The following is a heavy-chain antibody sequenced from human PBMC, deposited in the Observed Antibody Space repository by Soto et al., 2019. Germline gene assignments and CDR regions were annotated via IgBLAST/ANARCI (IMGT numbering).Heavy chain of an antibody. CDR1: SASFDGNY. CDR2: FNHSGST. J-gene: IGHJ4*02. D-gene: IGHD2-8*02. CDR3: ARDKITGLFDY. V-gene: IGHV4-34*01. Sequence: SATLSLTCAYHSASFDGNYWTSIRQATGPGLDWIGEFNHSGSTSYNPSLKSRVTISVDTSKNQFSLKLTSVTAADTAVYYCARDKITGLFDYWGQGTLVTVSS.